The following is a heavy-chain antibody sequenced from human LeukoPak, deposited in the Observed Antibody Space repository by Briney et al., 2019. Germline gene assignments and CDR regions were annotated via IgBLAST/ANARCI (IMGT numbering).Heavy chain of an antibody. V-gene: IGHV3-7*01. D-gene: IGHD6-13*01. CDR2: IRQDGSEK. CDR1: GFTFSSYW. CDR3: ARDLGYSSSLSQPFDY. J-gene: IGHJ4*02. Sequence: PGGSLRLSCAASGFTFSSYWMSWVRQAPGKGLEWVANIRQDGSEKYYVDSVKGRFTISRDNAKNSLYLQMNSLRAEDTAVYYCARDLGYSSSLSQPFDYWGQGTLVTVSS.